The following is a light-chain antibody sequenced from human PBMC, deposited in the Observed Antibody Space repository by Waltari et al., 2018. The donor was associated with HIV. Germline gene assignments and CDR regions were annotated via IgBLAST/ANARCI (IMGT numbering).Light chain of an antibody. V-gene: IGKV3-11*01. CDR3: QQRSNWPPWT. J-gene: IGKJ1*01. CDR1: QSVSSY. Sequence: EIVLTQSPATLSLSPGERATLSCRASQSVSSYLAWYQQKPGQAPRLLIYEASNRATGIPARFSGSGSVTDFTLTISSLEPEDFAVYYCQQRSNWPPWTFGQGTKVEIK. CDR2: EAS.